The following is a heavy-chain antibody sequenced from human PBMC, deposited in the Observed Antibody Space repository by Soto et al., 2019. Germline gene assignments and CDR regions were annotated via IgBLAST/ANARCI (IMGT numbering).Heavy chain of an antibody. V-gene: IGHV3-21*04. CDR3: AKVGWTTGTTLPSRFDP. D-gene: IGHD1-1*01. CDR1: GFTFSSYS. Sequence: PGGSLRLSCAASGFTFSSYSMNWVRQAPGKGLEWVSSISSSSYIYYADSVKGRFTISRDNAKNSLYLQMNSLRAEDTAVYYCAKVGWTTGTTLPSRFDPWGQGTLVTVSS. J-gene: IGHJ5*02. CDR2: ISSSSYI.